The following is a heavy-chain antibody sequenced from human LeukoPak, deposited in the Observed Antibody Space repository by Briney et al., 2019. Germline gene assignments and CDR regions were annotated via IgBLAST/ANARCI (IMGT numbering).Heavy chain of an antibody. CDR1: GFTFSSYA. CDR2: ISGSGDST. D-gene: IGHD3-10*01. V-gene: IGHV3-23*01. Sequence: GGSLRLSCAASGFTFSSYAMSWVRQAPGKGLEWVSSISGSGDSTPYADSVKGRFTISRDNSKHTLYLQMNSLRAEDTAVYYCANVGSGSFYYWGQGTLVTVSS. CDR3: ANVGSGSFYY. J-gene: IGHJ4*02.